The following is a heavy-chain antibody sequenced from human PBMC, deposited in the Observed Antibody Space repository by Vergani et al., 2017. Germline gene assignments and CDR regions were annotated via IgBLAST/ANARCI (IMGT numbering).Heavy chain of an antibody. CDR3: TKAGQYESENFHDS. CDR2: IRYDGTKR. J-gene: IGHJ1*01. V-gene: IGHV3-30*02. Sequence: QVQLVESGGGVVQPGGSLRLSCIASGFTFRIYGMHWVRPAPGKGLEWVAFIRYDGTKRFYGDSVKGRFTISRDNSQTTVFLQMNSLRADDSAVYYCTKAGQYESENFHDSWGQGALVTVAS. CDR1: GFTFRIYG. D-gene: IGHD3-22*01.